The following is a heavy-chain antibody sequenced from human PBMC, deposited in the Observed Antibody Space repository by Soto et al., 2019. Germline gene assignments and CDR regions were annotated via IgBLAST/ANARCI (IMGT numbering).Heavy chain of an antibody. J-gene: IGHJ6*02. CDR2: IYYSGST. V-gene: IGHV4-30-4*01. CDR1: GGSISSGDYY. Sequence: SETLSLTCTVSGGSISSGDYYWSWIRQPPGKGLEWIGYIYYSGSTYYNPSLKSRVTISVDTSKNQFSLKLSSVTAADTAVYYCAREVVITHTGGMDVWGQGTTVTVS. D-gene: IGHD3-22*01. CDR3: AREVVITHTGGMDV.